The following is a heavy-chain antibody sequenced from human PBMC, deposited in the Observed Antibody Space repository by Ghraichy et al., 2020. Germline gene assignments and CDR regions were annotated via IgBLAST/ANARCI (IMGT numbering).Heavy chain of an antibody. V-gene: IGHV2-5*02. CDR2: IYWDDDK. CDR3: AHRSTNWGFLIADAFDI. CDR1: GFSLSTSGVG. J-gene: IGHJ3*02. Sequence: SGPTLVKPTQTLTLTCTFSGFSLSTSGVGVGWIRQPPGKALEWLALIYWDDDKRYSPSLKSRLTITKDTSKNQVVLTMTNMDPVDTATYYCAHRSTNWGFLIADAFDIWGQGTMVTVSS. D-gene: IGHD7-27*01.